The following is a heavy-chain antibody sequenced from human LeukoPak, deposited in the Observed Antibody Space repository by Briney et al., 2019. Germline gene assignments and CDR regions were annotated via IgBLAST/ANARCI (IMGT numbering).Heavy chain of an antibody. Sequence: SVKVSCKASGGTFSSYAISWVRQAPGQGLEWMGGIIPIFGTANYAQKFQGRVTITADESTSTAYMELSSLRSEDTAVYYCAKPNGVVPAAIDQAEYYYYYYMDVWGKGTTVTVSS. J-gene: IGHJ6*03. D-gene: IGHD2-2*01. CDR1: GGTFSSYA. CDR2: IIPIFGTA. CDR3: AKPNGVVPAAIDQAEYYYYYYMDV. V-gene: IGHV1-69*13.